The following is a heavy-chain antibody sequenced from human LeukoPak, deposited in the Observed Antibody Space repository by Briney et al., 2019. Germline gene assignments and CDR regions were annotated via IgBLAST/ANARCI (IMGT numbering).Heavy chain of an antibody. CDR2: INHSGST. V-gene: IGHV4-34*01. J-gene: IGHJ4*02. D-gene: IGHD6-19*01. Sequence: SETLSLTCAVYGGSFSGYYRSWIRQPPGKGLEWIGEINHSGSTNYNPSLKSRVTISVDTSKNQFSLKLSSVTAADTAVYYCARLTKRYSSGWYPTAPFDYWGQGTLVTVSS. CDR3: ARLTKRYSSGWYPTAPFDY. CDR1: GGSFSGYY.